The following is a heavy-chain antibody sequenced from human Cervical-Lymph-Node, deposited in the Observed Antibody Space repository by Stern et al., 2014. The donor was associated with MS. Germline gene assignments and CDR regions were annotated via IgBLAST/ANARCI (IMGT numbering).Heavy chain of an antibody. D-gene: IGHD5-24*01. V-gene: IGHV5-51*01. CDR1: GYNFNSYW. CDR3: ARRVCARRDGYNYCYFDY. J-gene: IGHJ4*02. Sequence: EVQLVESGAEVKKPGESLKISCQGIGYNFNSYWTGWVRQMPGKGLAWMGNIYPGDSYSPSFQGQVTISVDKSISTAYLQWSSLKASDTAMYYCARRVCARRDGYNYCYFDYWGQGTLVTVSS. CDR2: IYPGDS.